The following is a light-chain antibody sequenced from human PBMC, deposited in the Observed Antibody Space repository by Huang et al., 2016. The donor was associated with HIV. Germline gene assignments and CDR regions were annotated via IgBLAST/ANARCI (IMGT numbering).Light chain of an antibody. CDR2: AAS. J-gene: IGKJ1*01. CDR3: QQYNNWPRT. V-gene: IGKV3-15*01. CDR1: QSVSSN. Sequence: EIVMTQSPATLSVSPGERATLACRASQSVSSNLAWYQQKPGQAPRLLVHAASTRATGIPARVSGSGSVTEFTLTISSLQSEDFAVYYCQQYNNWPRTFGQGTKVEIK.